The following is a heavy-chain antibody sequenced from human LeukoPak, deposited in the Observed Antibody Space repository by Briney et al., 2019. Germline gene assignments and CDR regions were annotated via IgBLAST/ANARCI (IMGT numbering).Heavy chain of an antibody. D-gene: IGHD3-16*01. CDR2: ISPNSGAT. Sequence: ASVKVSCKASGYTFTGYYIHWVRQAPGQGLEWMGRISPNSGATNYAQKFQDRVTVTRDTSINTAYMELSRLTSDDTAVYYCAGKSATVGDNWFDPWGQRTRVAVSS. J-gene: IGHJ5*02. CDR1: GYTFTGYY. V-gene: IGHV1-2*06. CDR3: AGKSATVGDNWFDP.